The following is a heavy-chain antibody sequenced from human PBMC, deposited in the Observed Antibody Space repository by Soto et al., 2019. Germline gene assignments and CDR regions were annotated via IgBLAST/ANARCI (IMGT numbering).Heavy chain of an antibody. J-gene: IGHJ4*02. CDR1: GFSLSTSGVG. Sequence: QITLKESGPTLVKPTQTLTLTCTFSGFSLSTSGVGVGWIRQPPGKALEWLALIYWDDDKRYSPSLKSRLTITKATSESQVVLTMTNMDPVDTATYYCVHTPPYYDYVWGSYRHSIYYFDYWGQGTLVTVSS. D-gene: IGHD3-16*02. CDR2: IYWDDDK. V-gene: IGHV2-5*02. CDR3: VHTPPYYDYVWGSYRHSIYYFDY.